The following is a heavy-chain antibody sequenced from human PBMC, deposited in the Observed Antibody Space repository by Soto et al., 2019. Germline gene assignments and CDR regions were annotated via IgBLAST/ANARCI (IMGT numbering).Heavy chain of an antibody. J-gene: IGHJ1*01. D-gene: IGHD6-19*01. Sequence: EVQLLESGGGLVQPGGSLRLSCAASGFTFSSYAMSWVRQAPGKGLEWVSGISGSGDRTYYADSVKGRLTISRDNSKNTMYQHMNSLRAEDTAVYDCAKGVPGIAVAGTGYFQHWGQGTLVTVST. V-gene: IGHV3-23*01. CDR2: ISGSGDRT. CDR3: AKGVPGIAVAGTGYFQH. CDR1: GFTFSSYA.